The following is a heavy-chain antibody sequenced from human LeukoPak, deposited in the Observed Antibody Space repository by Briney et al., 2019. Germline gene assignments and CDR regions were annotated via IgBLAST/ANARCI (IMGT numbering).Heavy chain of an antibody. Sequence: GASVKVSCKASGYTFIAYYMHWVRQAPGQGLEWMGWINPNSGGTNYAQKFQGRVTMTRDTSISTAYMELSSLRSEDTAVYYCARGSRASIVGATYVDYYYYYYMDVWGKGTTVTVSS. CDR3: ARGSRASIVGATYVDYYYYYYMDV. CDR1: GYTFIAYY. J-gene: IGHJ6*03. V-gene: IGHV1-2*02. CDR2: INPNSGGT. D-gene: IGHD1-26*01.